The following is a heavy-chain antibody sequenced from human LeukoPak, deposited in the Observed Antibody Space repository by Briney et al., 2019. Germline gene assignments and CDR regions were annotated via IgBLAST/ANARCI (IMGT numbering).Heavy chain of an antibody. D-gene: IGHD3-22*01. Sequence: PSETLSLTCTVSGGSISSYYWSWIRQPAGKGLEWIGRIYTSGSTNYNPSLKSRVTMSVDTSKNQFSLKLSSVTAADTAVYYCARAEGGYYYDSSGYYYKYYFDYWGQGTLVTVSS. CDR2: IYTSGST. V-gene: IGHV4-4*07. CDR3: ARAEGGYYYDSSGYYYKYYFDY. J-gene: IGHJ4*02. CDR1: GGSISSYY.